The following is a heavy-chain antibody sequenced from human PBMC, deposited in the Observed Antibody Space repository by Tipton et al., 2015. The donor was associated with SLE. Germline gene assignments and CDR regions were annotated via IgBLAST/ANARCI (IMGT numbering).Heavy chain of an antibody. J-gene: IGHJ4*02. CDR2: INHSGST. D-gene: IGHD7-27*01. CDR3: ARAGLTGTDY. Sequence: TLSLTCTVSGGSISSSSYYWGWIRQPPGKGLEWIGEINHSGSTNYNPSLKSRVTISVDTSKNQFSLKLSSVTAADTAVYYCARAGLTGTDYWGQGTLVTVSS. CDR1: GGSISSSSYY. V-gene: IGHV4-39*07.